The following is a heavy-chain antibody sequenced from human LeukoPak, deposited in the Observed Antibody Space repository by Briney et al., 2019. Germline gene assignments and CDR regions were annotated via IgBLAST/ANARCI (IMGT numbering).Heavy chain of an antibody. J-gene: IGHJ5*02. Sequence: GRSLRLSCAASGFTFSSYGMHWVRQAPGKGLEWVTVIWYDGSNKYYADPVKGRFTISRDNSKNTLYLQMNSLRAEDTAVYYCAGAYDILTDYNWFDPWGQGTLVTVSS. CDR1: GFTFSSYG. D-gene: IGHD3-9*01. CDR3: AGAYDILTDYNWFDP. CDR2: IWYDGSNK. V-gene: IGHV3-33*01.